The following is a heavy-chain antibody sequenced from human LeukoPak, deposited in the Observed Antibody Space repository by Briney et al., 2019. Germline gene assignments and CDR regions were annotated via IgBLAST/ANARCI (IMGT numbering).Heavy chain of an antibody. J-gene: IGHJ4*02. D-gene: IGHD5-12*01. V-gene: IGHV3-23*01. CDR3: AKATKYSGYAAAY. Sequence: GGSLKLSCAASGFTFSSYEMSWVRQAPGKGLEWVSAISGSGGSTYYADSVKGRFTISRDNSKNTLYLQMNSLRAEDTAVYYCAKATKYSGYAAAYWGQGTLVTVSS. CDR1: GFTFSSYE. CDR2: ISGSGGST.